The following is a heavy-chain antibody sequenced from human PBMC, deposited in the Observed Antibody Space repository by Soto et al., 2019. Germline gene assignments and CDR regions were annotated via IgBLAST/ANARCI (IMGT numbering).Heavy chain of an antibody. CDR2: ISYSGST. D-gene: IGHD4-17*01. CDR3: ARQMTTLTTFDY. J-gene: IGHJ4*02. Sequence: NPSETLSLTCAVSGGSISSYYWSWIRQPPGKGLEWIGYISYSGSTNYNPSLKSRVTISVDTSKNQFSLKVSSVTAADTAVYYCARQMTTLTTFDYWGQGTLVTVSS. V-gene: IGHV4-59*01. CDR1: GGSISSYY.